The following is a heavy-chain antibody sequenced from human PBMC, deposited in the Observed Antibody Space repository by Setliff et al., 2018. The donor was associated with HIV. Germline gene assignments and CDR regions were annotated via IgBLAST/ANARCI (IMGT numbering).Heavy chain of an antibody. V-gene: IGHV3-30-3*01. J-gene: IGHJ4*02. CDR2: ISYDGSKK. CDR1: GFIFSTFA. Sequence: GESLKISCAASGFIFSTFAMYWVRQAPGKGLEWVAVISYDGSKKYYADSVKGRFTISRDNSKDTLDLQMNSLRPEDTAVYYCARGQTTAEYWGQGTLVTVSS. D-gene: IGHD4-17*01. CDR3: ARGQTTAEY.